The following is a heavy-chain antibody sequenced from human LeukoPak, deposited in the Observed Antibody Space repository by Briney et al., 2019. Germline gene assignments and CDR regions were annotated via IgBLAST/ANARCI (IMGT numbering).Heavy chain of an antibody. J-gene: IGHJ4*02. CDR2: ISQSGSS. D-gene: IGHD3-16*01. V-gene: IGHV4-38-2*02. Sequence: SETLSLTCTVSGYSISSGYDWGWIRQAPGKGLEWLGSISQSGSSYDNPSLKSRVTLSVDTSKNQVSLKLSSVTAADTAVYYCARSEINDYIKYWGQGILVTVSS. CDR1: GYSISSGYD. CDR3: ARSEINDYIKY.